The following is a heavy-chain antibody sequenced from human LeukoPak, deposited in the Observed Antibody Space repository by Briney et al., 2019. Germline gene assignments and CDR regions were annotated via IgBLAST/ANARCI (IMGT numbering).Heavy chain of an antibody. CDR3: ARQGPRFGLFESWFDP. J-gene: IGHJ5*02. CDR1: GGSISSSSYY. CDR2: IYYSGST. D-gene: IGHD3-16*01. V-gene: IGHV4-39*01. Sequence: SETLSLTCTVSGGSISSSSYYWGWIRQPPGKGLEWIGSIYYSGSTYYNPSLKSRVTISVDTSKNQFSLKLSSVTAADTAVYYCARQGPRFGLFESWFDPWGQGTLVTVSS.